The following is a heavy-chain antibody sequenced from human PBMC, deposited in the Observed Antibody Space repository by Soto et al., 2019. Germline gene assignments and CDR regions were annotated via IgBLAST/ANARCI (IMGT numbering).Heavy chain of an antibody. CDR1: GFTFSSYA. Sequence: EVQLLESGGGLVQPGGSLRLSCAASGFTFSSYAMSWVRQAPGKGLKWISSISGSGTSTYYADSVKGRFTISRDNSKNTMYLQMNSLRAEDTALYFCAKENTPDYGDYVDYWGQGTLVTVFS. CDR2: ISGSGTST. J-gene: IGHJ4*02. V-gene: IGHV3-23*01. CDR3: AKENTPDYGDYVDY. D-gene: IGHD4-17*01.